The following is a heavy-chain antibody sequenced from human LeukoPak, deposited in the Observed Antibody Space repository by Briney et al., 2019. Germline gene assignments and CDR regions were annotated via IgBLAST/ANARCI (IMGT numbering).Heavy chain of an antibody. D-gene: IGHD2-21*02. V-gene: IGHV3-30-3*01. Sequence: PGGSLRLSCAASGFTFSTSSMHWVRQTPGKGLDWVALISSDGNNKYYANSVKGRFTISRDNSKNTLSLQMNSLSDDDTAVYYCTRDPRLREFESWGQGTLVTVSS. J-gene: IGHJ1*01. CDR1: GFTFSTSS. CDR3: TRDPRLREFES. CDR2: ISSDGNNK.